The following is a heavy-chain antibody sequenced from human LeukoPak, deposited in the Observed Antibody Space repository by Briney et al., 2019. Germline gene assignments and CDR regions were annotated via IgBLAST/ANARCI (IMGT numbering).Heavy chain of an antibody. J-gene: IGHJ4*02. V-gene: IGHV4-59*01. CDR2: IYYSGST. CDR1: GGSISSYY. CDR3: ARDSHYGDYVTYFDY. Sequence: PSETLSLTCTVSGGSISSYYWSWLRQPPGKGLEWIGYIYYSGSTNYNPSLKSRVTISVDTSKNQFSLKLSSVTAADTAVYYCARDSHYGDYVTYFDYWGQGTLVTVSS. D-gene: IGHD4-17*01.